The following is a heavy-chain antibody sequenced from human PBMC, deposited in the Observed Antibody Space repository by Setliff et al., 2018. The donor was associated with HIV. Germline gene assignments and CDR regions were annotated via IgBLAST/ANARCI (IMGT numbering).Heavy chain of an antibody. J-gene: IGHJ6*03. CDR1: GGSVSSYY. V-gene: IGHV4-4*07. CDR3: ALTGHRLLRGYTDV. Sequence: PSETLSLTCTVSGGSVSSYYWGWIRQPAGKGLEWIGRIYGTGSTTYSPSLESRVTMSIDRSNNLFSLELTSVTAADTAVYYCALTGHRLLRGYTDVWGKGTTVTVSS. D-gene: IGHD2-15*01. CDR2: IYGTGST.